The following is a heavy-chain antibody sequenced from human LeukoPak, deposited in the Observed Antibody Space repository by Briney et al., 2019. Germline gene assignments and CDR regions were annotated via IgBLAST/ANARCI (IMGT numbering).Heavy chain of an antibody. D-gene: IGHD3-3*01. CDR3: ARHKIVITMLGVHRWFDP. Sequence: SSETLTLTCAVYGGSFSGDYWSWIRQPPGKGLEWIGDINRSGRAVYNTSLKSRVIISVDTSKNQFSLKVNSVTAADTAVYYCARHKIVITMLGVHRWFDPWGQGTLVAVSS. J-gene: IGHJ5*02. V-gene: IGHV4-34*01. CDR1: GGSFSGDY. CDR2: INRSGRA.